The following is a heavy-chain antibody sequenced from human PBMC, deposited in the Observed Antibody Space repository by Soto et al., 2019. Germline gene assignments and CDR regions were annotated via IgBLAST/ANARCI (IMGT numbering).Heavy chain of an antibody. V-gene: IGHV4-39*01. J-gene: IGHJ4*02. CDR1: GGSTSSTSYF. D-gene: IGHD7-27*01. CDR2: VYYSGNT. Sequence: QMQLQESGPGVVKPSETLSLTCTVSGGSTSSTSYFWGWIRQPPGKGLEWIGSVYYSGNTYYNPSLKSRVTISVDTSKNQFSLKLRSVTASDTAVYSCANQLGTFDYWGQGALVTVSS. CDR3: ANQLGTFDY.